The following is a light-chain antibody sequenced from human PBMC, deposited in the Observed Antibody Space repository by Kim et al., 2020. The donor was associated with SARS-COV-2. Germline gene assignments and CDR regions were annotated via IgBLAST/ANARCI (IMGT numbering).Light chain of an antibody. CDR3: CSYAGSHTYV. CDR1: RSDVGRYTL. CDR2: EVD. V-gene: IGLV2-23*02. J-gene: IGLJ1*01. Sequence: QSALTQPASVSGSPGQSITISCTGTRSDVGRYTLVSWYQQHPGKVPNLLIYEVDKRPSEISYRFSGSKSDNTASLTISGPQAEDEADYYCCSYAGSHTYVFGTGTKVTVL.